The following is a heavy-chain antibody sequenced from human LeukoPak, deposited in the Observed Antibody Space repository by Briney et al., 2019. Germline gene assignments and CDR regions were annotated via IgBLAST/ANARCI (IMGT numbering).Heavy chain of an antibody. D-gene: IGHD5-24*01. CDR3: AKVIREVDMSHDY. Sequence: GGSLRLPCAASGFTFSNYAMSWVRQAPGKGLEWVSSIHYIGDSTYYADSVKGRFTISRDNSKNTLFLQMSSLRAEDTAVYYCAKVIREVDMSHDYWGQGALVAVSS. CDR1: GFTFSNYA. J-gene: IGHJ4*02. CDR2: IHYIGDST. V-gene: IGHV3-23*01.